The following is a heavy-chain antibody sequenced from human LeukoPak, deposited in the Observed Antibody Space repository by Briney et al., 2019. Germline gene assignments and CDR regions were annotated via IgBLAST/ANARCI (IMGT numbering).Heavy chain of an antibody. CDR1: GFTFSDYT. Sequence: TGGSLRLSCAASGFTFSDYTMNWVRQAPGKGLEWVSYITSSSSAIYYADSVKGRFTISRDNAKNSLHLQMNNLRAGDTAVYYCARGKTTPDYWGQGTLVTVSS. V-gene: IGHV3-48*04. D-gene: IGHD1-7*01. CDR3: ARGKTTPDY. CDR2: ITSSSSAI. J-gene: IGHJ4*02.